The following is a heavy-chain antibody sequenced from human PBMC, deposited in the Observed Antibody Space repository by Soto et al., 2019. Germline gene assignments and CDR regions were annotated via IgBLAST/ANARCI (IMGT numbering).Heavy chain of an antibody. J-gene: IGHJ6*02. CDR3: ARAPLASPYYYGMDV. D-gene: IGHD3-3*02. V-gene: IGHV1-69*05. CDR1: GGTFSSYA. Sequence: ASVKVSCKASGGTFSSYAISWVRQAPGQGLEWMGGIIPIFGTANYAQKFQGRVTMTRDTSTSTVYMELSSLRSEDTAVYYCARAPLASPYYYGMDVWGQGTTVTVSS. CDR2: IIPIFGTA.